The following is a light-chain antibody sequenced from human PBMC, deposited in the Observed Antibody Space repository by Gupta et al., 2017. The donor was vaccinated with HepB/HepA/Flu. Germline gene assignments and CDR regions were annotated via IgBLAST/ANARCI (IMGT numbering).Light chain of an antibody. V-gene: IGKV1-16*02. J-gene: IGKJ2*01. Sequence: DIQMTQSPSSLSASVGDRVTITCRASQGISNYLAWFQQKPGKAPKSLIYAASSLQSGVPSKSTHTGSVTDFTLTISILQPEDFTTYFFQRDTGYRYTLSEGTKMEIK. CDR3: QRDTGYRYT. CDR2: AAS. CDR1: QGISNY.